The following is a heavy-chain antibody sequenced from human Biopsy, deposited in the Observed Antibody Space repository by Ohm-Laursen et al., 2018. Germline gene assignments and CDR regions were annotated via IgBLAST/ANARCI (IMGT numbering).Heavy chain of an antibody. CDR2: ITHDGSKT. CDR1: GFTFSDYA. Sequence: SLRLSCAASGFTFSDYAMHWVRQAPGKGLEWVAIITHDGSKTYYADSVEGRFTISRDQFKSTVYLQLNSLRTEDTAIYYCTKERRGWYSERWGQGTQVTVSS. D-gene: IGHD6-19*01. J-gene: IGHJ4*02. V-gene: IGHV3-30*18. CDR3: TKERRGWYSER.